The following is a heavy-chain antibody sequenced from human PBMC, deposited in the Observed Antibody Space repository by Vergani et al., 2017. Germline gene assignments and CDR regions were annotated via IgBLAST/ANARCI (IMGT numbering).Heavy chain of an antibody. J-gene: IGHJ5*02. V-gene: IGHV3-66*02. D-gene: IGHD3-10*01. CDR2: IYSGDET. CDR3: SRGNYYCSGTYVDP. CDR1: GSTVSGNY. Sequence: ELQLVESGGGLVQPGGSLRLSCAASGSTVSGNYMTWVRPAPSKGLEWVSHIYSGDETYYADSVMGRVTISRDTSKNTHHLQINNLRVEETAVYYCSRGNYYCSGTYVDPWGQGTLVTVSS.